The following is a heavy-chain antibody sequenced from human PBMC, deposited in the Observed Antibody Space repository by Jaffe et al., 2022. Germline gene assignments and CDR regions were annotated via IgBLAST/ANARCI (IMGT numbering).Heavy chain of an antibody. CDR2: IRSKANSYAT. J-gene: IGHJ4*02. Sequence: EVQLVESGGGLVQPGGSLKLSCAASGFTFSGSAMHWVRQASGKGLEWVGRIRSKANSYATAYAASVKGRFTISRDDSKNTAYLQMNSLKTEDTAVYYCTSLYTSQAPGHSGIGGRVGWGQGTLVTVSS. CDR3: TSLYTSQAPGHSGIGGRVG. V-gene: IGHV3-73*02. D-gene: IGHD3-16*01. CDR1: GFTFSGSA.